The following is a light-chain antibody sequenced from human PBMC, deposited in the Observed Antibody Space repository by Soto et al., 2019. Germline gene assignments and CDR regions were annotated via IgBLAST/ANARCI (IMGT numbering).Light chain of an antibody. CDR2: HTS. Sequence: QSVVTQEPSVTVSPGGTVTLTCASSTGAVTSGNYPNWFQQKPGQAPRALIYHTSNKSSWTPARFSGSLLGGKAALTLSGVQPEDEAEYYCLLFSGGAQGVFGGGTKLTVL. CDR1: TGAVTSGNY. CDR3: LLFSGGAQGV. V-gene: IGLV7-43*01. J-gene: IGLJ2*01.